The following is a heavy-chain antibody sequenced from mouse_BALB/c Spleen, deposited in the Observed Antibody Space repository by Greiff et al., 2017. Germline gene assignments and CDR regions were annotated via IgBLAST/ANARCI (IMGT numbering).Heavy chain of an antibody. D-gene: IGHD1-1*01. V-gene: IGHV1-7*01. J-gene: IGHJ2*01. CDR2: INPSTGYT. CDR3: ARDYYGSSYDD. Sequence: VQLQQSGAELAKPGASVKMSCKASGYTFTSYWMHWVKQRPGQGLEWIGYINPSTGYTEYNQKFKDKATLTADKSSSTAYMQLSSLTSEDSAVYYCARDYYGSSYDDWGQGTTLTVSS. CDR1: GYTFTSYW.